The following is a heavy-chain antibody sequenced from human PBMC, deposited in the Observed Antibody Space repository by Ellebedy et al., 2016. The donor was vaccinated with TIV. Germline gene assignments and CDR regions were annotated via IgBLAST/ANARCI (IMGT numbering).Heavy chain of an antibody. CDR1: GYTFTNYD. Sequence: ASVKVSCXASGYTFTNYDINWVRQATGQGLECLGWMNPDSANTGYARKFQGRVTMTRDSSIGTAYMELSSLRSEDTAVYYCVGGGYLEWLSHDYWGQGTVVTVSS. CDR2: MNPDSANT. CDR3: VGGGYLEWLSHDY. J-gene: IGHJ4*02. V-gene: IGHV1-8*01. D-gene: IGHD3-3*01.